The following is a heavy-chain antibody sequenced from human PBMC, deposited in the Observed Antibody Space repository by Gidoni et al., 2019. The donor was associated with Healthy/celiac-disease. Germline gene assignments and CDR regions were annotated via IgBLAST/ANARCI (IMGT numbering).Heavy chain of an antibody. V-gene: IGHV4-34*01. Sequence: QVQLQQWGAGLLKPSETLSLTCAVYGGSFSGYYWSWIRQPPGKGLEWIGEINHSGSTNYNPSLKSRVTISVDTSKNQFSLKLSSVTAADTAVYYCAREQVYTIFGVADRYYYYYYYMDVWGKGTTVTVSS. CDR2: INHSGST. J-gene: IGHJ6*03. CDR1: GGSFSGYY. CDR3: AREQVYTIFGVADRYYYYYYYMDV. D-gene: IGHD3-3*01.